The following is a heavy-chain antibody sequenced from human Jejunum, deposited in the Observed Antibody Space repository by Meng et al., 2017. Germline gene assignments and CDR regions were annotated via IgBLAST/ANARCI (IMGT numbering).Heavy chain of an antibody. D-gene: IGHD2-8*01. Sequence: QVQIEEAGPWLWKPSVSLALTCAVSGASISRTNWWSWVRQPPGKGLEWIGKIDPSESTHYNPSLKGRVTISADRSKNQFSLRLTSVTAADTAIYYCARAYCTDVSCHDFFDSWGQGTLVTVSS. CDR2: IDPSEST. V-gene: IGHV4-4*02. CDR3: ARAYCTDVSCHDFFDS. CDR1: GASISRTNW. J-gene: IGHJ4*02.